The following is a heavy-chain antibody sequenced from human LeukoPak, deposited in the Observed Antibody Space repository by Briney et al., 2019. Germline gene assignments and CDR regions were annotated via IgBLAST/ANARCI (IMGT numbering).Heavy chain of an antibody. CDR1: GFTFSSHG. V-gene: IGHV3-33*01. Sequence: GGSLRLSCAASGFTFSSHGIHWVRQAPGKGLEWVALIYYDGSNKYYADSVKSRFTISRDNSKNTLYLQINNLRAEDAGVYYCARPRGFCSGGDCYADYGMDFWGQGTTVTVSS. J-gene: IGHJ6*02. CDR2: IYYDGSNK. D-gene: IGHD2-21*02. CDR3: ARPRGFCSGGDCYADYGMDF.